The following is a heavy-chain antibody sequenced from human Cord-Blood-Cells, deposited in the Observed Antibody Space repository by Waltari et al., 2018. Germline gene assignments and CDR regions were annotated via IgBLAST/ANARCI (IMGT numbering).Heavy chain of an antibody. D-gene: IGHD4-17*01. J-gene: IGHJ6*02. CDR2: IIPILGTA. V-gene: IGHV1-69*06. CDR1: GGTFSSYA. CDR3: ARDNGYGGNYYYYGMDV. Sequence: QVQLVQSGAEVKKPGSSVKVSCKASGGTFSSYAISWVRQAPGQGLEWMGGIIPILGTANYAQKFQGRVTITADKSTSTAYMELSSLRSEDTAVYYCARDNGYGGNYYYYGMDVWGQGTTVTVSS.